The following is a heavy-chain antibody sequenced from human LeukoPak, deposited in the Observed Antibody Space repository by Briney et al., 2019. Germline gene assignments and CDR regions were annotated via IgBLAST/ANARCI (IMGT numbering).Heavy chain of an antibody. CDR1: GYTFTGYY. CDR3: ARGARDYDFWSGADAFDI. CDR2: INPNSGGT. V-gene: IGHV1-2*02. Sequence: ASVKVSCKASGYTFTGYYMHWVRQAPGQGHECMGWINPNSGGTDYAQKFQGRVTMTRDTSISTAYMELSRLKSDDTAVYYCARGARDYDFWSGADAFDIWGQGTMATVSS. D-gene: IGHD3-3*01. J-gene: IGHJ3*02.